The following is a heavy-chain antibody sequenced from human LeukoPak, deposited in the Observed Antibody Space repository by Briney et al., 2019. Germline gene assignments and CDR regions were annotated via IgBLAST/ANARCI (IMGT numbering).Heavy chain of an antibody. D-gene: IGHD3-16*01. CDR2: IGTVGDT. CDR1: GFTFSDYD. J-gene: IGHJ3*02. CDR3: ARFGPDAFDI. Sequence: GGSLRLSCAASGFTFSDYDMHWVRQVTGRGLEWVSTIGTVGDTYYRDSVKGRFTISRENANNSLYLQMNSLRGGDTAVYYCARFGPDAFDIWGAGTMVTVSS. V-gene: IGHV3-13*01.